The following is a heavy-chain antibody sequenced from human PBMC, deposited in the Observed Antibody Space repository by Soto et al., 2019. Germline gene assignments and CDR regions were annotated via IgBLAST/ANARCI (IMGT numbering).Heavy chain of an antibody. Sequence: QVQLVESGGGVVQPGRSLRLSCAASGFTFSSYAMHWVRQAPGKGLEWVAVISYDGSNKYYADSVKGRFTISRDNSKNTLYLQMNCLRAEDTAVYYCARTISDSSSWYDWFDPWGQGTLVTVSS. V-gene: IGHV3-30-3*01. CDR3: ARTISDSSSWYDWFDP. CDR1: GFTFSSYA. CDR2: ISYDGSNK. D-gene: IGHD6-13*01. J-gene: IGHJ5*02.